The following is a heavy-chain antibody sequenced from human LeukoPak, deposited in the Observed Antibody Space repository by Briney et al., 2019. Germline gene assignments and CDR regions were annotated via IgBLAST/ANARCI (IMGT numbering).Heavy chain of an antibody. CDR3: TRAPPGMTMMTDY. Sequence: ASVRVSCKASGYTFTNYHIAWVRQAPGQGLEWMGWVSTNDGNTVYAQRLQGRVTMTTNTSTSVAYMELRSLTSDDTAVYYCTRAPPGMTMMTDYWGQGTLVTVSS. CDR1: GYTFTNYH. D-gene: IGHD3-22*01. CDR2: VSTNDGNT. J-gene: IGHJ4*02. V-gene: IGHV1-18*01.